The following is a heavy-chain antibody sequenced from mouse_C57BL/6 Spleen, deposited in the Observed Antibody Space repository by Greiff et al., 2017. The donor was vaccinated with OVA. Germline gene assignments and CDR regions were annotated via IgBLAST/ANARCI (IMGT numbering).Heavy chain of an antibody. J-gene: IGHJ2*01. Sequence: QVQLQQPGAELVRPGSSVKLSCKASGYTFTSYWMHWVKQRPIQGLEWIGNIDPSDSETHSNQKFKDKATLTVDKSSSTAYMHLSSLTSYDSAVYSCSRRISYPSYFDYWGQGTTLPVSS. CDR3: SRRISYPSYFDY. CDR2: IDPSDSET. CDR1: GYTFTSYW. D-gene: IGHD1-1*01. V-gene: IGHV1-52*01.